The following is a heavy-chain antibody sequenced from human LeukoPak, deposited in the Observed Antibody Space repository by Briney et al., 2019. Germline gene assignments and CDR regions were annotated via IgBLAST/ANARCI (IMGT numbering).Heavy chain of an antibody. V-gene: IGHV4-34*01. CDR3: TRGAWATRLAS. CDR1: GESLNSYY. J-gene: IGHJ4*02. D-gene: IGHD2-15*01. CDR2: IYESGTT. Sequence: SETLSLTCAVYGESLNSYYWSWVRQPPGEGLEWIGEIYESGTTKYNPSLKSRVAISMVPSKQQFSLRLSSVTAADTAVYYCTRGAWATRLASWGLGTPVIVSS.